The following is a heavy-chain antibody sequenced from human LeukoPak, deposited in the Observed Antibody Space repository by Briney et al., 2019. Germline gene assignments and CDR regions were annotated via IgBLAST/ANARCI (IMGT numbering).Heavy chain of an antibody. CDR2: IHTGDSAT. J-gene: IGHJ4*02. CDR1: GYSFTSYW. V-gene: IGHV5-51*01. CDR3: ARRQGSYGSHLDY. Sequence: GESLKISCKGSGYSFTSYWIAWVRQTPGKGLEWMGIIHTGDSATTYSPSFQGQVTISGDKSISTAYLQWSSLKASDTAIYYCARRQGSYGSHLDYWGQGTLVTVSS. D-gene: IGHD5-18*01.